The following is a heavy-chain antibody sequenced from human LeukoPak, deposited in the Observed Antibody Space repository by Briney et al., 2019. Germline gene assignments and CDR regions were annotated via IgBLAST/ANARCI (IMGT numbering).Heavy chain of an antibody. CDR2: VSWDGGST. V-gene: IGHV3-43D*03. Sequence: GGSLRLSCAASGFNFEDYTMHWVRQTPGKGLEWVSLVSWDGGSTYYADSVKGRFTISRDNSKNSLYLQMNSLRAEDTALYYCAKEDFDYWGQGTLVTVSS. CDR1: GFNFEDYT. CDR3: AKEDFDY. J-gene: IGHJ4*02.